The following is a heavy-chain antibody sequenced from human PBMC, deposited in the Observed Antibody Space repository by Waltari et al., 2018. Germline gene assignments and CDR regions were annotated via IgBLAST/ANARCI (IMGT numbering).Heavy chain of an antibody. J-gene: IGHJ4*02. V-gene: IGHV3-23*01. CDR3: ARVAGYTNGGFDY. CDR2: IGGGDGST. D-gene: IGHD2-8*01. CDR1: GFTFSTYA. Sequence: QLLESGGGLVHPGGYLRLSCAAPGFTFSTYAMSCVRQAPGKGLEWVSSIGGGDGSTYYADSVKGRFTVSRDNSKNTLSLQMNGLGADDTAVYFCARVAGYTNGGFDYWGQGTLVTVSS.